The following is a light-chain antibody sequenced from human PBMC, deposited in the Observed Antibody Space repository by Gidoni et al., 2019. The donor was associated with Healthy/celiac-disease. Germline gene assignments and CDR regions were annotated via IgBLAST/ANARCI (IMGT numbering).Light chain of an antibody. V-gene: IGKV1-33*01. CDR2: DAS. J-gene: IGKJ2*01. CDR3: QQYDNRPPA. Sequence: IPMTQSPSSLSASVGDRVTITCQASQDISNYLNWYQQKPGKAPKLRIYDASNLETGVPSRFSGRGSGTDFTFTISSLQPEDIATYYCQQYDNRPPAFGQGTKLEIK. CDR1: QDISNY.